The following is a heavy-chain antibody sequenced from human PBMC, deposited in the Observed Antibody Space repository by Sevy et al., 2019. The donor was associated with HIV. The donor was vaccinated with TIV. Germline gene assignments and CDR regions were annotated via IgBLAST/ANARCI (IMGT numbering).Heavy chain of an antibody. D-gene: IGHD5-12*01. Sequence: GGSLRLSCAASGFTFSDSYMSWVRQAPGKGLEWVSNISTTGHDLYYADSVKGRFPNSRDNAKNSLRLQMNSLGVEDTAVYFCARGGYGYNLFDYWGRATLVTVSS. CDR1: GFTFSDSY. CDR2: ISTTGHDL. CDR3: ARGGYGYNLFDY. J-gene: IGHJ4*02. V-gene: IGHV3-11*04.